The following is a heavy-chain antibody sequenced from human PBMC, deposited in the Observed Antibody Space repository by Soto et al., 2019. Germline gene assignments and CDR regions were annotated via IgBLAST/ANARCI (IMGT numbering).Heavy chain of an antibody. Sequence: SETLSLTCAVNGGSFRDYYWSWIRQAPGKGLEWIGEITQRGTTHYNPSLKRRVNISIDTSKNQFSLNLTSVTAADTATYYCARDIITVIGGQIYYYFGMDVWGQGTTVTVSS. D-gene: IGHD3-10*01. J-gene: IGHJ6*02. CDR1: GGSFRDYY. CDR2: ITQRGTT. CDR3: ARDIITVIGGQIYYYFGMDV. V-gene: IGHV4-34*01.